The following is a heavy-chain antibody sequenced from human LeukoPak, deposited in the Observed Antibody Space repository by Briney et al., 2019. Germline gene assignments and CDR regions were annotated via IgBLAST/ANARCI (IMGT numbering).Heavy chain of an antibody. CDR3: AKAPEAYGEYGGGDFDY. CDR2: IYHSGST. D-gene: IGHD4-17*01. CDR1: GGSISSSNW. V-gene: IGHV4-4*02. Sequence: PSGTLSLTCAVSGGSISSSNWWSWVRQPPGKGLEWIGEIYHSGSTNYNPSLKSRVTISVDKSKNQFSLKLSSVTAADTAVYYCAKAPEAYGEYGGGDFDYWGQGTLVTVSS. J-gene: IGHJ4*02.